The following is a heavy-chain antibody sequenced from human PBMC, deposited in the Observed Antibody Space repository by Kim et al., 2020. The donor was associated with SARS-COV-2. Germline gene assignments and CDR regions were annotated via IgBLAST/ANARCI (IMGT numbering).Heavy chain of an antibody. J-gene: IGHJ4*02. CDR2: IRSKAYGGTT. V-gene: IGHV3-49*04. Sequence: GGSLRLSCTASGFTVGEYAMSWVRQAPGKGLVWVGFIRSKAYGGTTEYAASVTGRFTISRDDSKSIAYLQMNSLKTEDTAVYYCTRVSNGDYALWNYWGQGTLVTVSS. CDR3: TRVSNGDYALWNY. CDR1: GFTVGEYA. D-gene: IGHD4-17*01.